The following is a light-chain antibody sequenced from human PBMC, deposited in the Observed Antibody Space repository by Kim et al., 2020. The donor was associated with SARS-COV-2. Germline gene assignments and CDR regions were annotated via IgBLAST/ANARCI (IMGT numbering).Light chain of an antibody. J-gene: IGLJ2*01. Sequence: SSELTQDPAVSVALGQTVRITCQGDSLRSYYATWYQQKPGQAPIVVIYGKNNRPSGIPDRFSGSSSGNTASLTITGTQAGDEADYSCNSRDSTTNVVFGG. CDR2: GKN. V-gene: IGLV3-19*01. CDR1: SLRSYY. CDR3: NSRDSTTNVV.